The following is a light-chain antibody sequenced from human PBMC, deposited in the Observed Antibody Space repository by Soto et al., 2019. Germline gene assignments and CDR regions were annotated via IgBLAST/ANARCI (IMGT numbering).Light chain of an antibody. CDR2: TAS. Sequence: DIQMTQSPSSLSPPVGDRVTITCQASQDISNYLGWYQKKPGKDPKRLIYTASNLQSGVPPRFSGSGSGTEFNLTISRLQTEDFATYYCLQHHNFTLTFGQGTKVDIK. J-gene: IGKJ1*01. CDR3: LQHHNFTLT. V-gene: IGKV1-17*01. CDR1: QDISNY.